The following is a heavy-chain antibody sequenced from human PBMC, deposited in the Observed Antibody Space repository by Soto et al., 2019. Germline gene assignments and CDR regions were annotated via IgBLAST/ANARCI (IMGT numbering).Heavy chain of an antibody. Sequence: SVKVSCKASGCTFSSNSISWVRQAPGQGLEWMGGIIPIYASPNYAQNFQGRVTVTADEATSTAYLELSRLKFADSAIYYCAVTVTGSRSPLAHWGQGTLVTVSS. V-gene: IGHV1-69*13. J-gene: IGHJ4*02. CDR3: AVTVTGSRSPLAH. D-gene: IGHD3-9*01. CDR1: GCTFSSNS. CDR2: IIPIYASP.